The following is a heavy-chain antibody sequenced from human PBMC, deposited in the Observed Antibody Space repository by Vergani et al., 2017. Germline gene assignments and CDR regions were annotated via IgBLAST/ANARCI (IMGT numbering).Heavy chain of an antibody. Sequence: QVQLVESGGGVVQPGRSLRLSCAASGFTFNQYVMHLVRQAPGKGLEWVAVTWYDGNNKQYADSVKGRFTISRDNSKSTMYLQMNSLRDEDTGVYYCARDLRLLYNRFDPWGQGTLVTVSS. J-gene: IGHJ5*02. V-gene: IGHV3-33*01. D-gene: IGHD1-14*01. CDR2: TWYDGNNK. CDR3: ARDLRLLYNRFDP. CDR1: GFTFNQYV.